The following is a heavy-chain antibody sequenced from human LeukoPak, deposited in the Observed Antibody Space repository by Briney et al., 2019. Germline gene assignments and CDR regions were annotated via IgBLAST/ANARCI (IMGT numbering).Heavy chain of an antibody. D-gene: IGHD3-3*01. CDR3: SRGIRAARRVTIFGVVINGDYYYYYMDV. CDR1: GFTFSSYS. J-gene: IGHJ6*03. V-gene: IGHV3-20*04. CDR2: INWNGGST. Sequence: PGGSLRLSCAASGFTFSSYSMNWVRQAPGKGLEWVSGINWNGGSTGYADSVKGRFTISRDNAKNSLYLQMNSLRAEDTALYYCSRGIRAARRVTIFGVVINGDYYYYYMDVWGKGTTVTVSS.